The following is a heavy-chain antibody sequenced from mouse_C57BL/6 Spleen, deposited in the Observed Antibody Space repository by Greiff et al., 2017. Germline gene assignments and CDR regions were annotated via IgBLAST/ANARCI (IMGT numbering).Heavy chain of an antibody. CDR2: SRNKVNDYTT. J-gene: IGHJ4*01. Sequence: EVQGVESGGGLAQSGRSLRLSCATSGFTFSDFYMEWVRQAPGKGLEWIAASRNKVNDYTTEYSASVKGRFVVSRDTSQSILYLQMNALRAEDTAIYYCARSAYYSNYDAMDYWGQGTSVTVSS. CDR1: GFTFSDFY. D-gene: IGHD2-5*01. V-gene: IGHV7-1*01. CDR3: ARSAYYSNYDAMDY.